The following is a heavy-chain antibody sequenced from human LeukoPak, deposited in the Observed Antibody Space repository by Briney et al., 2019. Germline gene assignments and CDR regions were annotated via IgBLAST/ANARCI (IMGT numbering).Heavy chain of an antibody. CDR2: IYYSGST. CDR3: ARLIGGSSWYYFDY. Sequence: SEALSLTCTVSGGSISSYYWSWIRQPPGKGLEWIGYIYYSGSTNYNPSLKSRVTISVDTSKNQVSLKLSSVTAADTAVYYCARLIGGSSWYYFDYWGQGTLVTVSS. CDR1: GGSISSYY. V-gene: IGHV4-59*01. J-gene: IGHJ4*02. D-gene: IGHD6-13*01.